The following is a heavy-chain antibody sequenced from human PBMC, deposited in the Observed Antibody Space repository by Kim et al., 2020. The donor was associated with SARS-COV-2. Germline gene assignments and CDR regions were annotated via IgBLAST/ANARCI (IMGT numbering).Heavy chain of an antibody. J-gene: IGHJ4*02. CDR2: IWYDGSNK. CDR1: GFTFSSYG. D-gene: IGHD3-22*01. V-gene: IGHV3-33*01. Sequence: GGSLRLSCAASGFTFSSYGMHWVRQAPGKGLEWVAVIWYDGSNKYYADSVKGRFTISRDNSKNTLYLQMNSLRAEDTAVYYCARDGGIDTYYYDSSGYYQLDYWGQGTLVTVSS. CDR3: ARDGGIDTYYYDSSGYYQLDY.